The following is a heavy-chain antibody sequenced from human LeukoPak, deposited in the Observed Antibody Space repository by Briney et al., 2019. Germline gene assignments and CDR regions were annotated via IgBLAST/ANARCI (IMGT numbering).Heavy chain of an antibody. CDR3: AKNVRDTGTFDY. D-gene: IGHD5-18*01. V-gene: IGHV1-8*01. CDR1: GYTFTSYD. J-gene: IGHJ4*02. Sequence: ASVKVSCKASGYTFTSYDINWVRQATGQGLEWMGWMNPNSGNTGCAQKFQGRVTMTRNTSISTAYMELSSLRSEDTAVYYCAKNVRDTGTFDYWGQGTLVTVSS. CDR2: MNPNSGNT.